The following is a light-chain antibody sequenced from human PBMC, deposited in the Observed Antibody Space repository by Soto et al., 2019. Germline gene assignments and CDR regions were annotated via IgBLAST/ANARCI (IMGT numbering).Light chain of an antibody. V-gene: IGKV3-15*01. Sequence: EIVMTQSPATLSVSPGERATLSCRASQSVSSNSAWYQQKPGQAPRLLIYGASTRATGIPARFSGSGSGTEFTLTISSLQAEDFALYYCQQYNNWPRTFGQGTKVE. CDR2: GAS. J-gene: IGKJ1*01. CDR3: QQYNNWPRT. CDR1: QSVSSN.